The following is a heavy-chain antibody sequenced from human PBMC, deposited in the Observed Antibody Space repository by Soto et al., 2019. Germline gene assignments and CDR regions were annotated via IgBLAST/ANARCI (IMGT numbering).Heavy chain of an antibody. V-gene: IGHV3-23*01. CDR2: LGGPGDDT. CDR1: GFIFSDYA. CDR3: AKDRMSRNSVWDPFDV. J-gene: IGHJ3*01. D-gene: IGHD4-4*01. Sequence: QPGGSLRLSCGASGFIFSDYAMSWVRQAPGKGLEWVSSLGGPGDDTYYADYVKGRVTISRDNSKNTMSLQMDSLRAEDTAIYYCAKDRMSRNSVWDPFDVWGQGTMVTVSS.